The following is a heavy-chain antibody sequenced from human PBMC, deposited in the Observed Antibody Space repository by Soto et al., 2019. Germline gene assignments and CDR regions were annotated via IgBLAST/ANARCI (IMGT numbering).Heavy chain of an antibody. V-gene: IGHV1-3*01. CDR1: GYTFTSYA. Sequence: ASLKVSCKASGYTFTSYAMHWVRQAPGQRLEWMGWINAGNGNTKYSQKFQGRVTITRDTSASTAYMELSSLRSEDTAVYYCASDCDSSGYYYPWGQGTLVTVSS. D-gene: IGHD3-22*01. J-gene: IGHJ5*02. CDR3: ASDCDSSGYYYP. CDR2: INAGNGNT.